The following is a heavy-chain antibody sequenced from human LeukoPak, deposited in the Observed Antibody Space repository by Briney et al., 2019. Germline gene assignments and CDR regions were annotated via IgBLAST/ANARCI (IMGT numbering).Heavy chain of an antibody. Sequence: ASVTVSCKASGYTFTGYYMHWVRQAPGQGLGWMGWINPNSGGTNYAQKFQGRVTMTRDTSISTAYMELSRLRSDDTAVYYCARDRRYCSSTSCYRVFDYWGQGTLVTVSS. CDR2: INPNSGGT. J-gene: IGHJ4*02. V-gene: IGHV1-2*02. D-gene: IGHD2-2*02. CDR3: ARDRRYCSSTSCYRVFDY. CDR1: GYTFTGYY.